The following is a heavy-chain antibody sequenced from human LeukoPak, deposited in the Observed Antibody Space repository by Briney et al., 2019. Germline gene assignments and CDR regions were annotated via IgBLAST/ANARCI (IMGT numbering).Heavy chain of an antibody. CDR2: IWYDGYNE. CDR3: ARPSYYGSESQLYYFGY. Sequence: PGGSLRLSCAVSGFTFSSYWTTWVRQAPGKGLEWVAVIWYDGYNEFYADSVKGRFTISRDNSKNTLYLQMDSLRAEDTAVYYCARPSYYGSESQLYYFGYWGQGTLVTVSS. V-gene: IGHV3-33*08. D-gene: IGHD3-10*01. CDR1: GFTFSSYW. J-gene: IGHJ4*02.